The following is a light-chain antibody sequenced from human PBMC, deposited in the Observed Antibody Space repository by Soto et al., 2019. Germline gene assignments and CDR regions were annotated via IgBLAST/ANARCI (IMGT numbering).Light chain of an antibody. CDR3: QQRSNWPPYT. J-gene: IGKJ2*01. Sequence: EIVLTQSPATLSLSPGERATLSCRASQSVSSYLAWYQQKPGLAPRLLIYDASNRATGIPARFSGSGSGTDFTLTISSLEPEDFXVYYCQQRSNWPPYTFGQGTKLEIK. V-gene: IGKV3-11*01. CDR1: QSVSSY. CDR2: DAS.